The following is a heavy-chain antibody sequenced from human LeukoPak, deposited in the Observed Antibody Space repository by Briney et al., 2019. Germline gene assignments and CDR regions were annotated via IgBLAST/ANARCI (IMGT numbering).Heavy chain of an antibody. D-gene: IGHD3-22*01. V-gene: IGHV3-7*04. Sequence: GGSLRLSCAASGFTFSNAWMSWVRQAPGKGLEWVANIKQDGSEKYYVDSVKGRFTISRDNTENSLFLQMNSLRAEETAVYYCARGEYYYDGGYWGQGTLVTVSS. CDR1: GFTFSNAW. CDR2: IKQDGSEK. J-gene: IGHJ4*02. CDR3: ARGEYYYDGGY.